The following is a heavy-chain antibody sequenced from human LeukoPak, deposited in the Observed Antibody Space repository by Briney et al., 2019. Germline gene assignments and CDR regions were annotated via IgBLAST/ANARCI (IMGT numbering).Heavy chain of an antibody. V-gene: IGHV3-11*01. CDR3: VKDGGRDTAAAYY. CDR1: GFTFSDYY. CDR2: ISSSGSTI. J-gene: IGHJ4*02. Sequence: PGGSLRLPCAASGFTFSDYYMSWIRQAPGKGLEWVSYISSSGSTIYYADSVKGRFTISRDNAKNSLYLQMNSLRAEDTALYYCVKDGGRDTAAAYYWGQGTLVSVSS. D-gene: IGHD6-13*01.